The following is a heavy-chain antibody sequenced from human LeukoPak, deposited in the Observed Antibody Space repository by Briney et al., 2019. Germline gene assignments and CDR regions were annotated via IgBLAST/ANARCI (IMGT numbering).Heavy chain of an antibody. J-gene: IGHJ4*02. D-gene: IGHD6-13*01. V-gene: IGHV1-46*01. CDR2: INPSGGST. CDR1: GYTFTSYY. CDR3: ARDFPAAGAFDY. Sequence: ASVKVSCKASGYTFTSYYMHWGRQAPGQGLEWRGIINPSGGSTSYAQKFQGRVTMTTDTSTSTVYMELSSLRSEDTAVSYCARDFPAAGAFDYWGQGTLVTVSS.